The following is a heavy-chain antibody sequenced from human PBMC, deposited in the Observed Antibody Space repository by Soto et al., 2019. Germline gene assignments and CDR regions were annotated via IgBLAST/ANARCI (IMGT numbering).Heavy chain of an antibody. CDR1: GFTFSSYA. CDR2: ISGSGGST. V-gene: IGHV3-23*01. J-gene: IGHJ4*02. Sequence: PGGSLRLSCAASGFTFSSYAMSWVRQAPGKGLEWVSAISGSGGSTYYADSVKGRFTISRDNSKNTLYLQMNSLRAEDTAVYYCASAGGLTIFDNDDYWGQGTLVTVSS. D-gene: IGHD3-3*01. CDR3: ASAGGLTIFDNDDY.